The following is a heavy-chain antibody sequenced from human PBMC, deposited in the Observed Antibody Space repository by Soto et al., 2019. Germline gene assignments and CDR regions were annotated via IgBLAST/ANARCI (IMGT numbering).Heavy chain of an antibody. CDR1: GFTFSSYA. D-gene: IGHD4-17*01. Sequence: GGSLRLSCAASGFTFSSYAMSWARQAPGKGLEWVSAISGSGSTYYADSVKGRFTISRDNSKNTLYLQMNSLRAEDTAVYYCAKDSSYYGGNSGWFDPWGQGTLVTVSS. CDR3: AKDSSYYGGNSGWFDP. CDR2: ISGSGST. J-gene: IGHJ5*02. V-gene: IGHV3-23*01.